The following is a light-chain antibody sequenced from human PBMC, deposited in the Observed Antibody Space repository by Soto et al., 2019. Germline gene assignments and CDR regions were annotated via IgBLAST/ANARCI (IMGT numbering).Light chain of an antibody. CDR2: DVT. CDR3: SSYTSSSTPYV. J-gene: IGLJ1*01. CDR1: SSDVGGYNY. Sequence: QSVLTQPASVSRSPGQSITISCTGTSSDVGGYNYVSWYQQHPVKAPKLMIYDVTNRPSGVSDRFSGSKSGNTASLTISGLQAEDEADYYCSSYTSSSTPYVFGTGTKVTVL. V-gene: IGLV2-14*01.